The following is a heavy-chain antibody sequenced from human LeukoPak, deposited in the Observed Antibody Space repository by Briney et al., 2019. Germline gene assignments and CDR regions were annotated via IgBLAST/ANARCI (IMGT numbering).Heavy chain of an antibody. CDR3: ARLHALGAEEFDP. Sequence: SSETLSLTCTVSGGSITGHYWSWIRQPPGKGLEWIGYIHYTGSTKYNPSLNSRITMSVDTPNNQFSLRLTSVTATDTAVYYCARLHALGAEEFDPWGQGALVTVSS. J-gene: IGHJ5*02. CDR2: IHYTGST. CDR1: GGSITGHY. D-gene: IGHD3-16*01. V-gene: IGHV4-59*11.